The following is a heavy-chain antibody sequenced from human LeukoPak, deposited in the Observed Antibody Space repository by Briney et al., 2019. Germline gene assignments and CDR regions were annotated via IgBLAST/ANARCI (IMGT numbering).Heavy chain of an antibody. J-gene: IGHJ4*02. D-gene: IGHD3-10*01. Sequence: PGGSLRLSCAASGFTFSSYSMNWVRQAPGKGLEWVSSISSSSNYIYYADSVKGRFTISRDNAKNSLYLQMNSLRAEDTAVYYCARGSTYGSGSYYPPFDYWGQGTLVTVSS. CDR2: ISSSSNYI. CDR1: GFTFSSYS. V-gene: IGHV3-21*01. CDR3: ARGSTYGSGSYYPPFDY.